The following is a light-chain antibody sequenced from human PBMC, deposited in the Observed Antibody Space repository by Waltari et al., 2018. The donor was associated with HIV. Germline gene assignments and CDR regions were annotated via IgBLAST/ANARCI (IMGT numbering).Light chain of an antibody. Sequence: DLHISQPPSPLSASVGDRLPITCRASRDISNDLAWYQQKSGEVPKRLMYAASALRSGVPSRFRGSGSGTDFTLTINGLQPEDVGSYYCQNYDSVPVAFGQGTRLEI. CDR3: QNYDSVPVA. CDR1: RDISND. V-gene: IGKV1-27*01. CDR2: AAS. J-gene: IGKJ5*01.